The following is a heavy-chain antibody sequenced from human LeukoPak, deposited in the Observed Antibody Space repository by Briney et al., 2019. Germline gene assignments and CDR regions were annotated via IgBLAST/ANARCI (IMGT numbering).Heavy chain of an antibody. CDR3: ARSDSGTFDY. J-gene: IGHJ4*02. D-gene: IGHD3-10*01. CDR1: GFTFRSYA. CDR2: ISSSSSYI. V-gene: IGHV3-21*01. Sequence: KPGGSLRLSCAASGFTFRSYAMTWVRQAPGKGLEWVSSISSSSSYIYYADSVKGRFTISRDNAKNSLYLQMNSLRAEDTAVYYCARSDSGTFDYWGQGTLVTVSS.